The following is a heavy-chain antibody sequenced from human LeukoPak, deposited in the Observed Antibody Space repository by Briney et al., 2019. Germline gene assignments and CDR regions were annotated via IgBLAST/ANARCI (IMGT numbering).Heavy chain of an antibody. Sequence: SETLSLTCTVSGGXISSSSYYWGWIRQPPGRGLEWCGSIYYSGSTYYNPSLKSRVTISVDTSKNQFSLKLSSVTAADTAVYYCARRLLTVTTPPFDYWGQGTLVTVSS. CDR3: ARRLLTVTTPPFDY. V-gene: IGHV4-39*01. J-gene: IGHJ4*02. CDR2: IYYSGST. D-gene: IGHD4-17*01. CDR1: GGXISSSSYY.